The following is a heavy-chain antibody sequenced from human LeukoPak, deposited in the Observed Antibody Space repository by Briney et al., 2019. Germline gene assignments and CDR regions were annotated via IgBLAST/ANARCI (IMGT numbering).Heavy chain of an antibody. Sequence: GASVKVSCKASGYTFTSYGISWVRQAPGQGLEWMGWISAYNGNTNYAQKLQGRVTMTTDTSTSTAYMELRSLRSDDTAVYYCAREGYDFWSGYDRNAFDIWGQGTMVTVSS. V-gene: IGHV1-18*01. CDR2: ISAYNGNT. D-gene: IGHD3-3*01. J-gene: IGHJ3*02. CDR1: GYTFTSYG. CDR3: AREGYDFWSGYDRNAFDI.